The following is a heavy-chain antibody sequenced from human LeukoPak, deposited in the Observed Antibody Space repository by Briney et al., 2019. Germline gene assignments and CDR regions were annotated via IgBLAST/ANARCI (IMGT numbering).Heavy chain of an antibody. CDR2: IRSKANSYAT. Sequence: GGSLRLSCAASGFTFSSYSMHWVRQASGKGLEWVGRIRSKANSYATAYAASVKGRFTISRDDSKNTAYLQMNSLKTEDTAVYYCTSLAVAGTRGYWGQGTLVTVSS. V-gene: IGHV3-73*01. CDR1: GFTFSSYS. J-gene: IGHJ4*02. CDR3: TSLAVAGTRGY. D-gene: IGHD6-19*01.